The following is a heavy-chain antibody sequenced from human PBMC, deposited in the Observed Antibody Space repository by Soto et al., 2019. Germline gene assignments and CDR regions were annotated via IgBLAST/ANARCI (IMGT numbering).Heavy chain of an antibody. CDR1: GGSISSYY. CDR2: IYYSGST. CDR3: ARQFSIAAPIDY. V-gene: IGHV4-59*08. Sequence: SETLSLTCTVSGGSISSYYWSWIRQPPGKGLEWIGYIYYSGSTNYNPSLKSRVTISVDTSKTQFSLKLSSVTAADTAVYYCARQFSIAAPIDYWGQGTLVTVSS. D-gene: IGHD6-13*01. J-gene: IGHJ4*02.